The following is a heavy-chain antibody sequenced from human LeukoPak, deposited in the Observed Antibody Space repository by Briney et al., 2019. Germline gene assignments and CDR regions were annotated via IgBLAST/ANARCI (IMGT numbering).Heavy chain of an antibody. CDR3: AKVGDGDDY. D-gene: IGHD2-21*02. J-gene: IGHJ4*02. Sequence: GRSLRLSCAASGFTFDDYAMHWVRQAPGKGLEWVSGISWNSGSIGYADSVKGRFTISRDNAKNSLYLQMNSLRAEDTALYYCAKVGDGDDYWGQGTLVTVSS. CDR1: GFTFDDYA. CDR2: ISWNSGSI. V-gene: IGHV3-9*01.